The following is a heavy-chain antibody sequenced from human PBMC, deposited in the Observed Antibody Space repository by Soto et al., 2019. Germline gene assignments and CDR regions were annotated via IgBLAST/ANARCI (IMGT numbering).Heavy chain of an antibody. J-gene: IGHJ4*02. D-gene: IGHD6-19*01. CDR1: GFTFTTYA. CDR2: VSNSGGST. V-gene: IGHV3-23*01. CDR3: ARSYNTGWYYFDY. Sequence: HPGGSLRLSCAASGFTFTTYAMSWVRQAPGKGLDWVSSVSNSGGSTYYADSVKGRFTISRDNSKNTLYLHMNSLRAEDTAVYYCARSYNTGWYYFDYWGQGTLVTVSS.